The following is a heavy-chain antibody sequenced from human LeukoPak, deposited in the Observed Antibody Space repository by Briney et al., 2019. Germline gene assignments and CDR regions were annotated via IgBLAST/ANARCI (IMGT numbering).Heavy chain of an antibody. CDR2: ISAYNGNT. CDR1: SYTFTSYG. J-gene: IGHJ4*02. Sequence: GASVKVSCKASSYTFTSYGISWVRQAPGQGLEWMGWISAYNGNTNYAQKLQGRVTMTTDTSTSTAYMELRSLRSDDTAVYYCARVTEWELLPDFDYWGQGTLVTVSS. D-gene: IGHD1-26*01. V-gene: IGHV1-18*01. CDR3: ARVTEWELLPDFDY.